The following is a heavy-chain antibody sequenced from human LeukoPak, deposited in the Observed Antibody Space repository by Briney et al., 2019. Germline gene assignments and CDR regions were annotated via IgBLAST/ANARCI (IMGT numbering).Heavy chain of an antibody. D-gene: IGHD6-13*01. V-gene: IGHV4-59*01. CDR1: GGSISSYY. J-gene: IGHJ4*02. CDR3: ARGPADFDY. CDR2: IYYSGST. Sequence: SETLSLTCTVSGGSISSYYWSWIRQPPGKGLEWIGYIYYSGSTNYNPPLKSRVTISVDTSKNQFSLKLSSVTAADTAVFYCARGPADFDYWGQGTLVTVSS.